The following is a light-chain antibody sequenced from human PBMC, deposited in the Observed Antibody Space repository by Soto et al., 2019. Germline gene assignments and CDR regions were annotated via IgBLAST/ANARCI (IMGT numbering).Light chain of an antibody. CDR2: EVN. V-gene: IGLV2-8*01. CDR1: SSDVGGYNY. CDR3: CSYAGTYYV. Sequence: QPALNQPPSASGSPGQSVTISCTGTSSDVGGYNYVSWYQQHPGKAPKIMIYEVNKRAAGVPDRFWGSKSGNTASLTISGLQPEDEAEYHCCSYAGTYYVFGTGTKLTVL. J-gene: IGLJ1*01.